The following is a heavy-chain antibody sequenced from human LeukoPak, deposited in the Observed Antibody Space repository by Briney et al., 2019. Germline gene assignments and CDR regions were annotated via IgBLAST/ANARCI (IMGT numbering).Heavy chain of an antibody. CDR2: INPKSGGT. V-gene: IGHV1-2*02. D-gene: IGHD2-8*01. CDR1: GYTFTGYY. CDR3: ASSMVYYYGMDV. Sequence: ASVKVSCKASGYTFTGYYLHWVRQAPRQGLEWMGWINPKSGGTNYAQKFQGRVTMTRDTSISTAYMELSSLRSDDTAVYYCASSMVYYYGMDVWGQGTTVTVSS. J-gene: IGHJ6*02.